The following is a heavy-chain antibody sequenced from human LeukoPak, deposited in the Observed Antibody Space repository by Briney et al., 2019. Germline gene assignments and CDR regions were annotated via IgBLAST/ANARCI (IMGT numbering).Heavy chain of an antibody. CDR1: GYTFTGYY. D-gene: IGHD6-13*01. CDR2: INPSGGST. J-gene: IGHJ5*02. V-gene: IGHV1-46*01. CDR3: ARGPISSSWYSWFDP. Sequence: ASVKVSCKASGYTFTGYYMHWVRQAPGQGLEWMGWINPSGGSTSYAQKFQGRVTMTRDTSTSTVYMELSSLRSEDTAVYYCARGPISSSWYSWFDPWGQGTLVTVSS.